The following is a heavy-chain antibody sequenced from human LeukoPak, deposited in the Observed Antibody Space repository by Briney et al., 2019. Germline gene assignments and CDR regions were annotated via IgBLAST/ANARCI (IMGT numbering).Heavy chain of an antibody. CDR1: GFTFSSYP. D-gene: IGHD1-1*01. J-gene: IGHJ4*02. CDR3: AKEEGTGTGFDY. CDR2: ISYDGSNK. V-gene: IGHV3-30-3*01. Sequence: GGSLRLSCAASGFTFSSYPMLWVRQAPGKGLEWVAVISYDGSNKYYADSVKGRFTISRDKSKNTLSLQMNSLRVEDTAVYYCAKEEGTGTGFDYWGQGTLVTVSS.